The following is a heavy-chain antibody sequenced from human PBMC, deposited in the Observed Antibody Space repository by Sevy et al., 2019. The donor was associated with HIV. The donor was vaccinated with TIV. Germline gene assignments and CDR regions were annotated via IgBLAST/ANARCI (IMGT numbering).Heavy chain of an antibody. Sequence: SETLSLTCAVYGGSFSGYYWSWIRQPPGKGLEWIGEINHSGSTNYNPSLKSRVTISVDTSKNQFSLKLSSVTAADTAVYYWARVGGEVATIRAFDIWGQGTMVTVS. V-gene: IGHV4-34*01. CDR1: GGSFSGYY. CDR2: INHSGST. CDR3: ARVGGEVATIRAFDI. D-gene: IGHD5-12*01. J-gene: IGHJ3*02.